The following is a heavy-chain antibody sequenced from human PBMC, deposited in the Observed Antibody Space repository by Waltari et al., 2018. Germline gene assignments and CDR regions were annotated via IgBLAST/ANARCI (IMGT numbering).Heavy chain of an antibody. CDR2: INPNSGGT. Sequence: VQLVQSGAEWKKPEASVKGSCKADGYTFTGHSMPRFRQAPGQGLEWMGWINPNSGGTNYAQKFQGRVTMTRYTSISTAYMELSRLRSDDTAVYYCARVLTPTGGPGYWGQGTLVTVSS. CDR3: ARVLTPTGGPGY. CDR1: GYTFTGHS. D-gene: IGHD7-27*01. J-gene: IGHJ4*02. V-gene: IGHV1-2*02.